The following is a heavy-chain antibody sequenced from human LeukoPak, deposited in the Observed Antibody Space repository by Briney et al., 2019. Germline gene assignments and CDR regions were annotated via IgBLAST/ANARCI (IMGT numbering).Heavy chain of an antibody. J-gene: IGHJ5*02. CDR2: MNPNSGNT. CDR1: GYTFTSYD. CDR3: ARDGVRNYYDSSGYYSWFDP. D-gene: IGHD3-22*01. V-gene: IGHV1-8*03. Sequence: ASVKVSCKASGYTFTSYDINWVRQAPGQGLEWMGWMNPNSGNTGYAQKFQGRVTITRNTSISTAYMELSSLRSEDTAVYYCARDGVRNYYDSSGYYSWFDPWGQGTLVTVSS.